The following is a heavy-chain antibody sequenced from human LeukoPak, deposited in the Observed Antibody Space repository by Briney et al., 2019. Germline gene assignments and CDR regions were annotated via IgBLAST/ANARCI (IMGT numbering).Heavy chain of an antibody. Sequence: GRSLRLSCAASGFTFSSYGMHWVRQAPGKGLGWVTSISYDGSKKYYADSVEGRFTISRDDSKNTLYLQMNSLRADDTAVYYCAKRDGYNSGPFDYWGQGTLVTVSS. CDR2: ISYDGSKK. CDR1: GFTFSSYG. J-gene: IGHJ4*02. CDR3: AKRDGYNSGPFDY. D-gene: IGHD5-24*01. V-gene: IGHV3-30*18.